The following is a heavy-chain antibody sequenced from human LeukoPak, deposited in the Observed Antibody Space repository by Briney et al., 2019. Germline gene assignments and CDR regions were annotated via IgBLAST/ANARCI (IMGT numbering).Heavy chain of an antibody. J-gene: IGHJ4*02. D-gene: IGHD3-9*01. V-gene: IGHV3-74*01. CDR3: ARAGRGLRYFDWLTYDY. CDR1: GFTFSSYG. CDR2: INSDGSST. Sequence: PGGSLRLSCAASGFTFSSYGMHWVRQAPGKGLVWVSHINSDGSSTTCADSVKGRFTISRDNAKNTLYLQMNSLRAEDTAVYYCARAGRGLRYFDWLTYDYWGQGTLVTVSS.